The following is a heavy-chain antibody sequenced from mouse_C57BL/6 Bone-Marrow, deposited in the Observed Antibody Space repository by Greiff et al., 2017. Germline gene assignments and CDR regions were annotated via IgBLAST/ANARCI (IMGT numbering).Heavy chain of an antibody. Sequence: QVQLKESGPELVKPGASVKLSCKASGYTFTSYDINWVKQRPGQGLEWIGWIYPRDGSTKYNEKFKGKATLTVDTSSSTAYMQHHSLTSEDSAVYFCARLEFDGNSRDWYFDVWGTGTTVTVSS. CDR2: IYPRDGST. J-gene: IGHJ1*03. CDR3: ARLEFDGNSRDWYFDV. D-gene: IGHD1-1*01. V-gene: IGHV1-85*01. CDR1: GYTFTSYD.